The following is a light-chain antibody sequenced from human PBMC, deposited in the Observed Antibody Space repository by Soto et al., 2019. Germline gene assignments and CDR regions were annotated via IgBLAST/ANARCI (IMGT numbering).Light chain of an antibody. Sequence: EIVLTQSPATLSLSPGERATLSCRASQSISIYLAWYQQKPGQAPRLLIYGASSRATGIPDRFSGSGSGTDSTLTISRLEPEDFAVYYCQQYGTSRTFGQGTKVDIK. V-gene: IGKV3-20*01. CDR3: QQYGTSRT. CDR1: QSISIY. J-gene: IGKJ1*01. CDR2: GAS.